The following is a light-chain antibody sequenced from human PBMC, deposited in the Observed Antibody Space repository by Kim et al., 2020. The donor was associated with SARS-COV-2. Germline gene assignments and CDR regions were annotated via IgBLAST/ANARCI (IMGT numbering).Light chain of an antibody. CDR3: QVWDSSSDHPV. Sequence: APGKTARSTCGGNNIGSKSVHWYQQKPGQAPVLVIYYDSHRPSGIPERFSGSNSGNTATLTISRVEAGDEADYYCQVWDSSSDHPVFGGGTQLTVL. CDR1: NIGSKS. CDR2: YDS. V-gene: IGLV3-21*04. J-gene: IGLJ3*02.